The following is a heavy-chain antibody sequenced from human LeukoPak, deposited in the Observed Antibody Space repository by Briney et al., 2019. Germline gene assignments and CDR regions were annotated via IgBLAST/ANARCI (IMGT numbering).Heavy chain of an antibody. CDR2: IKQDGSEK. V-gene: IGHV3-7*03. Sequence: PGGSLRLSCAASGFTFSSYAMSWVRQAPGKALEGVATIKQDGSEKYYVGSVKGRVTISRDNAENSLYLQMDSLRVEDTAVYYCAKDFPLLWFGESDAFDIWGQGTMVTVSS. CDR1: GFTFSSYA. D-gene: IGHD3-10*01. CDR3: AKDFPLLWFGESDAFDI. J-gene: IGHJ3*02.